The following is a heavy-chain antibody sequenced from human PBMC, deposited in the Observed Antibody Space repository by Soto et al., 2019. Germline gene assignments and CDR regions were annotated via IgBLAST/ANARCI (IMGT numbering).Heavy chain of an antibody. D-gene: IGHD3-10*01. J-gene: IGHJ4*02. Sequence: QVQLVQSGAEVKKPGASVKVSCKASGYMFNTYGITWVRQAPGQGLEWMGWISAYNGNIDYAQNLQGRVTMTIDTSTSTAYIELRSLRSDDPAGYFCARTYGSGSYFLPFEYWGQGTLVSVSS. CDR3: ARTYGSGSYFLPFEY. V-gene: IGHV1-18*01. CDR1: GYMFNTYG. CDR2: ISAYNGNI.